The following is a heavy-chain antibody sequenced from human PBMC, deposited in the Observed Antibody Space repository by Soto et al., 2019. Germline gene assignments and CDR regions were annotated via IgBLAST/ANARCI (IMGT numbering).Heavy chain of an antibody. J-gene: IGHJ6*02. CDR1: GLTFSSYA. Sequence: QVQLVESGGGVVQPGRSLRLSCAASGLTFSSYAIHWVRQAPGKGLEWVALISYDGSNKYYADSVKGRFTLSRDNSKNTLFLQMNSLRAEDTAVYYCARDHDFWSGYSPSYGMDVWGQGTTVTVSS. V-gene: IGHV3-30-3*01. D-gene: IGHD3-3*01. CDR3: ARDHDFWSGYSPSYGMDV. CDR2: ISYDGSNK.